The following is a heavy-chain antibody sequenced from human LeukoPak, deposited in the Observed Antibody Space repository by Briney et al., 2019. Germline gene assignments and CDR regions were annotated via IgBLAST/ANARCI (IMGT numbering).Heavy chain of an antibody. CDR3: ARGEQQLAIDY. J-gene: IGHJ4*02. CDR1: GYSISSGYY. D-gene: IGHD6-13*01. CDR2: IYHSGST. Sequence: SETLSLTCAVSGYSISSGYYWGWIRQPPGKGLEWIGSIYHSGSTYYNPSLKSRVTISVDTSKNQFSLKLSSVTAADTAVYYWARGEQQLAIDYWGQGTLVTVSS. V-gene: IGHV4-38-2*01.